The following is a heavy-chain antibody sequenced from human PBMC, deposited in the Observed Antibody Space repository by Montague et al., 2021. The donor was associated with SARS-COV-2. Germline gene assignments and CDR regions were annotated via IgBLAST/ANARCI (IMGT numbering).Heavy chain of an antibody. CDR2: IYYTGNT. V-gene: IGHV4-39*02. CDR1: GGSITNNIDY. D-gene: IGHD3-22*01. Sequence: SETLSLTCTVSGGSITNNIDYWAWIRQPPGKGLEWIGSIYYTGNTYYNPSLKSRVTISVVTSKNHFILKLSSATAAETAVYYCARLKRYFDSSGSPSAFDFWGQGTKVTVSS. J-gene: IGHJ3*01. CDR3: ARLKRYFDSSGSPSAFDF.